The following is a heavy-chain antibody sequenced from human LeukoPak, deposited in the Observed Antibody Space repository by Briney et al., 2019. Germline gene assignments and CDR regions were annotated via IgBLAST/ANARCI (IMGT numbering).Heavy chain of an antibody. D-gene: IGHD6-13*01. CDR1: GFTFSNAW. J-gene: IGHJ4*02. CDR3: TTGGTAAAGGY. Sequence: GGPLRLSCAASGFTFSNAWMSWVRQAPGKGLEWVGRIKSKTDGGTTDYAAPVKGRFTVSRDDSKNTLYLQMNSLKTEDTAVYYCTTGGTAAAGGYWGQGILVTVSS. CDR2: IKSKTDGGTT. V-gene: IGHV3-15*01.